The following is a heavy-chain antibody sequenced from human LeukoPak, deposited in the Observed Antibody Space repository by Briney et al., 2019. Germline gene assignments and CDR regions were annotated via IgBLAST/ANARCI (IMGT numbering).Heavy chain of an antibody. CDR2: ISGSGGGT. J-gene: IGHJ4*02. D-gene: IGHD3-22*01. V-gene: IGHV3-23*01. CDR3: AKDAYYYDSSGSTY. Sequence: GGSLRLSCEASGFTFSSYAMSWVRQAPGKGLEWVSAISGSGGGTYYADSVKGRFTISRDNSKNTLYLQMNSLRAEDTAVYYCAKDAYYYDSSGSTYWGQGTLVTVSS. CDR1: GFTFSSYA.